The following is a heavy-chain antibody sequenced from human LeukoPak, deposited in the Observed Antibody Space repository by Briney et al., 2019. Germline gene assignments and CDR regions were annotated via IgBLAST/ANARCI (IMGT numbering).Heavy chain of an antibody. CDR3: ARHPDYGGNFDS. CDR1: GVSVTSYY. J-gene: IGHJ4*02. CDR2: ISYSGSA. D-gene: IGHD4-23*01. Sequence: SETLSLTCTVSGVSVTSYYWSWIRQPPGKGLEWIGYISYSGSANYNPSLKSRVTISVDTSKNQFSLKLSSVTAADTPVYYCARHPDYGGNFDSWGQGTLVTVSS. V-gene: IGHV4-59*08.